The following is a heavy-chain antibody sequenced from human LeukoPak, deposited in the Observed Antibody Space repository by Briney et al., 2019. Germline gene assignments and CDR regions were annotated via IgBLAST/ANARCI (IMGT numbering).Heavy chain of an antibody. CDR3: AGEKQLYNGMDV. J-gene: IGHJ6*02. V-gene: IGHV3-48*03. CDR1: GLTFSSYE. CDR2: MSSSGSAM. Sequence: PGGSLRLPCAASGLTFSSYEMNWVRQAPGKGLEWIAYMSSSGSAMYYADSVKGRFTISRDNAKNSLYLQMNSLRVEDTAVYYCAGEKQLYNGMDVWGQGTTVTVSS. D-gene: IGHD1-1*01.